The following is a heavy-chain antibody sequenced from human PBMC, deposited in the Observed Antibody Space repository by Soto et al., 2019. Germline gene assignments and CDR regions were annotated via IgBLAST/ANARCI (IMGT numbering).Heavy chain of an antibody. CDR3: AAYYYGAGRYP. CDR1: GGTFSSYT. D-gene: IGHD3-10*01. CDR2: IIPILGIA. J-gene: IGHJ5*02. Sequence: QVQLVQSGAEVKKPGSSVKVSCKASGGTFSSYTISWVRQAPGQGLEWMGRIIPILGIANYAQKFQGRVTIPADKSTSTAYMELSSLRSEDTAVYYCAAYYYGAGRYPWGQGTLVTVSS. V-gene: IGHV1-69*02.